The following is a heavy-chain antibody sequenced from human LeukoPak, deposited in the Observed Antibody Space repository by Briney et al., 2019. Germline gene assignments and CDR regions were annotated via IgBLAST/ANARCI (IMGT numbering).Heavy chain of an antibody. V-gene: IGHV3-74*01. D-gene: IGHD1-26*01. CDR2: INSDGSST. J-gene: IGHJ4*02. CDR1: GFTFSSYW. CDR3: GRSYSGCFVDY. Sequence: GGSLRLSCAASGFTFSSYWMHWVRQAPGKGLVWVSRINSDGSSTSYADSVKGRFTISRDNAKNTLYLQMNSLRAEDTAVYYCGRSYSGCFVDYWGQGTLVTVSS.